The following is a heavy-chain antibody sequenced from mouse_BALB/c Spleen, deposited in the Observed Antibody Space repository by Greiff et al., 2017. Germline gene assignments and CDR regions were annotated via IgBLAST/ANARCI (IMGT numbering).Heavy chain of an antibody. CDR1: GYSITSDYA. Sequence: EVKLEESGPGLVKPSQSLSLTCTVTGYSITSDYAWNWIRQFPGNKLEWMGYISYSGSTSYNPSLKSRISITRDTSKNQFFLQLNSVTTEDTATYYCARGGYVGFPYFDVWGAGTTVTVSS. J-gene: IGHJ1*01. CDR2: ISYSGST. CDR3: ARGGYVGFPYFDV. V-gene: IGHV3-2*02.